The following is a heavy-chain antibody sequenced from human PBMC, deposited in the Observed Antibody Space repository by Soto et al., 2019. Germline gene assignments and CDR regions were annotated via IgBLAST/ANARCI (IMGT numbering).Heavy chain of an antibody. D-gene: IGHD6-6*01. V-gene: IGHV3-33*01. CDR3: PSVGYSCSSGGY. CDR1: GFTFSSYG. Sequence: QVQLVESGGGVVQPGRSLRLSCAASGFTFSSYGMHWVRQAPGKGLEWVAVIWYDGSNKYYADSVKGRFTISRDNSKNTLDLQMNSLGADDEAVYYCPSVGYSCSSGGYWGQGPLVTLSS. CDR2: IWYDGSNK. J-gene: IGHJ4*02.